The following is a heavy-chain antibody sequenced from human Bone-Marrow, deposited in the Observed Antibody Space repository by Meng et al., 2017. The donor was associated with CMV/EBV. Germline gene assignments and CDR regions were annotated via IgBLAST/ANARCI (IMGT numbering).Heavy chain of an antibody. D-gene: IGHD3-10*01. CDR3: ARVGSKWGGWFDP. CDR2: ISSNGGST. CDR1: GFTFSSYS. Sequence: GGSLRLSCAASGFTFSSYSMNWVRQAPGKGLEYVSAISSNGGSTYYADSVKGRFTISRDNSKNTLYLQMGSLRAEDTAVYYCARVGSKWGGWFDPWGQGTLVTVSS. V-gene: IGHV3-64*02. J-gene: IGHJ5*02.